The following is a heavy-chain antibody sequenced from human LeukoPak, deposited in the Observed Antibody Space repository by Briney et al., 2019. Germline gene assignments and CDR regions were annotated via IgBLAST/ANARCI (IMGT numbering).Heavy chain of an antibody. V-gene: IGHV3-66*01. J-gene: IGHJ5*02. D-gene: IGHD3-10*01. CDR1: GFTVSSNY. CDR2: IYSGGST. Sequence: GGSLRLSCAASGFTVSSNYMSWVRQAPGKGLEWVSVIYSGGSTYYADSVKGRFTISRDNSKNSLNLQMNSLRAEDTAVYYCARDHLGAFDPWGQGTLVTVSS. CDR3: ARDHLGAFDP.